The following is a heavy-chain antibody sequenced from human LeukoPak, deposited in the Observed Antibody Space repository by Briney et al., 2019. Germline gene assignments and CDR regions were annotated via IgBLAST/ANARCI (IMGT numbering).Heavy chain of an antibody. CDR3: ARRAYSSGFDYIDY. J-gene: IGHJ4*02. CDR2: IYYSGST. D-gene: IGHD6-19*01. V-gene: IGHV4-59*08. CDR1: GGSISSYY. Sequence: TSETLSLTCTVSGGSISSYYWSWIRQPPGKGLELIGFIYYSGSTSYNPSPKSRVTISVDTSKTQFSLNLSSVIAADTAVYYCARRAYSSGFDYIDYWGQGTLVTVSS.